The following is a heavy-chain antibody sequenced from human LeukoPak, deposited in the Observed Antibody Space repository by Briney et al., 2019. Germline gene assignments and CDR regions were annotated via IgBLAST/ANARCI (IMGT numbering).Heavy chain of an antibody. V-gene: IGHV4-59*08. CDR1: GDSISGQY. Sequence: SETLSLTCTVSGDSISGQYWSWIRQPPGKGLEWIGYIYSSGNTNYNPSLKSRVTLSVDTSKNQFSLKLSSVTATDTAVYYCVKLFSAAFHIWGQGTVVTVSS. CDR2: IYSSGNT. J-gene: IGHJ3*02. D-gene: IGHD2/OR15-2a*01. CDR3: VKLFSAAFHI.